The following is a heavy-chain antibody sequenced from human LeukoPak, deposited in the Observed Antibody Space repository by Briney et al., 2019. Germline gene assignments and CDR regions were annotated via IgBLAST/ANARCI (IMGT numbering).Heavy chain of an antibody. CDR1: GFTFSTYE. J-gene: IGHJ3*02. Sequence: GGSLRLSCAASGFTFSTYEMHWVRQAPGKGLDWVSYISGGDTTTYYADSVKGRFTISRDNAKNSLYLQMNSLRDEDTAVYYCMRDVNLELDALDIWGQGAMVAVST. CDR2: ISGGDTTT. D-gene: IGHD1-7*01. CDR3: MRDVNLELDALDI. V-gene: IGHV3-48*03.